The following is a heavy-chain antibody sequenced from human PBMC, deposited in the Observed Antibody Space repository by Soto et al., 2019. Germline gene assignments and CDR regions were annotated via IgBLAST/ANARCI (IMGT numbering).Heavy chain of an antibody. CDR2: IIPIFGTA. J-gene: IGHJ4*02. CDR1: GGTFSSYA. CDR3: ASGPEVNWNCGPCDY. Sequence: SVKVSCKASGGTFSSYAISWVRQAPGQGLEWMGGIIPIFGTANYAQKFQGRVTITADESTSTAYMELSSLRSEDTAVYYCASGPEVNWNCGPCDYWGQGTLVTVSS. D-gene: IGHD1-7*01. V-gene: IGHV1-69*13.